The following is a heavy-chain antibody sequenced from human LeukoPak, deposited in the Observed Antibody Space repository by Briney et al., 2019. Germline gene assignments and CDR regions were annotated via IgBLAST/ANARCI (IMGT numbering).Heavy chain of an antibody. CDR3: AKDREEYQLHLIDY. V-gene: IGHV3-23*01. J-gene: IGHJ4*02. D-gene: IGHD2-2*01. CDR1: GFTFSSYA. CDR2: ISGSGGST. Sequence: GGSLRLSCAASGFTFSSYAMSWVRQAPGKGLEWVSAISGSGGSTYYADSVKGRFTISRDNSKNTLCLQMNSLRAEDTAVYYCAKDREEYQLHLIDYWGQGTLVTVSS.